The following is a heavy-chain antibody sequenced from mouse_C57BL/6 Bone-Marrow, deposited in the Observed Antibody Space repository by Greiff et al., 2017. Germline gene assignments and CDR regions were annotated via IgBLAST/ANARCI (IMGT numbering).Heavy chain of an antibody. V-gene: IGHV5-16*01. CDR2: INYDGSST. Sequence: EVKLVESEGGLVQPGSSMKLSCTASGFTFSDYYMAWVRQVPEKGLEWVANINYDGSSTYYLDSLKSRFIISRDNAKNILYLQMSSLKSEDTATYYCARDEGLFFDYWGQGTTLTVSS. J-gene: IGHJ2*01. CDR3: ARDEGLFFDY. CDR1: GFTFSDYY. D-gene: IGHD3-3*01.